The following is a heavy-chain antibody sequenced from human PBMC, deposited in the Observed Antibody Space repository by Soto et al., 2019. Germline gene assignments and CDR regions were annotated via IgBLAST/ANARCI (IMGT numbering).Heavy chain of an antibody. J-gene: IGHJ5*02. CDR3: AKNPIHRSWPYNWFDP. CDR2: IYYSGST. D-gene: IGHD6-13*01. V-gene: IGHV4-59*01. Sequence: PSETLSLTCTVSGGSISSYYWSWIRQPPGKGLEWIGYIYYSGSTNYNPSLKSRVTISVDTSKNQFSLKLSSVTAADTAVYFCAKNPIHRSWPYNWFDPWGQGTLVTVSS. CDR1: GGSISSYY.